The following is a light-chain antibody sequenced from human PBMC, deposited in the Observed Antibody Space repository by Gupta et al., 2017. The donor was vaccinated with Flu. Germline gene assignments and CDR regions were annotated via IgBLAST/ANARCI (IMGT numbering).Light chain of an antibody. J-gene: IGLJ3*02. CDR2: RNN. V-gene: IGLV1-47*01. CDR3: VEWDDSLSGV. Sequence: QRVTISCSGSSSNIGRNDVYWYEQLPGTAPKLLIDRNNQRPSGVPDRGSGSKSGNSASPAISGLRSEDDADEYCVEWDDSLSGVFGGGTKLTVL. CDR1: SSNIGRND.